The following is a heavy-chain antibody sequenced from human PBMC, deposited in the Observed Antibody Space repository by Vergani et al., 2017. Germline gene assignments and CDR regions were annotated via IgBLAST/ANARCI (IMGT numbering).Heavy chain of an antibody. CDR1: GDSISSYNC. D-gene: IGHD2-2*02. CDR2: ICHTEDT. Sequence: QVQLQESGPVLVKPPGTLSLTCAVAGDSISSYNCWTWVRQPPGNGLEWIGKICHTEDTKYSPSLKSRVTVSVDESRNLFSLRLNSVTAADTAVYYCATIGYRRWGYYFDYWGQGILVTVSS. CDR3: ATIGYRRWGYYFDY. V-gene: IGHV4-4*03. J-gene: IGHJ4*02.